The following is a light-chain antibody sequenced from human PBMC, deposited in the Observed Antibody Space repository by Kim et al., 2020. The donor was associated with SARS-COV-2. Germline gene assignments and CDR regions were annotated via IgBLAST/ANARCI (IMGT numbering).Light chain of an antibody. Sequence: QPVLTPSPSASASLGASIKLTCTLSSGHSTYAIAWHQQHPKRGPRFLMKVNNDGGHTKGDGIPDRFSGSSSGAERHLTISSLQFEDEADYYCQTWDTGSQVFGGGTQLTVL. V-gene: IGLV4-69*01. CDR1: SGHSTYA. CDR3: QTWDTGSQV. CDR2: VNNDGGH. J-gene: IGLJ2*01.